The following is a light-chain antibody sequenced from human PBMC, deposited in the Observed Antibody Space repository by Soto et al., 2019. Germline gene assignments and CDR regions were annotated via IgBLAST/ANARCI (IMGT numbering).Light chain of an antibody. V-gene: IGLV2-14*01. Sequence: QSALTQPASVSGSPGQSITISCTGTSSDVGGYNYVSWYQQHPGKAPTLMMYDVSNRPSGVSNRFSGSKSGNTASLTISGLQAEDEADYYCSSYTSSSTLFGTGTKVTVL. CDR2: DVS. CDR3: SSYTSSSTL. CDR1: SSDVGGYNY. J-gene: IGLJ1*01.